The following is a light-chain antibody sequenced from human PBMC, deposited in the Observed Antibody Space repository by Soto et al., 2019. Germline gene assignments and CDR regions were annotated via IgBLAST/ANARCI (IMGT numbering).Light chain of an antibody. J-gene: IGKJ1*01. CDR1: QSISSW. CDR2: KAS. Sequence: DIQMTQSPSTLSASVGDRVTITCRASQSISSWLAWYQQKPGKAPKLLIYKASSLESGVPSRFSGIGSGTEFTLTISSLQPDDFATYYCQQYKSYSRTFGQGTKVEIK. V-gene: IGKV1-5*03. CDR3: QQYKSYSRT.